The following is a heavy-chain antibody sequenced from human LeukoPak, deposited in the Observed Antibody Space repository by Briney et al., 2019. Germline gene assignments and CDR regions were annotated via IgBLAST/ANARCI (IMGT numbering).Heavy chain of an antibody. CDR3: ARDERETYYYDSSGYSLDY. Sequence: ASVKVFCKASGYTFTGSYMHWVRQAPGQGLEWMGWINPNSGGTNYAQKLQGRVTMTRDTSISTAYMELSRLRSDDTAVYYCARDERETYYYDSSGYSLDYWGQGTLVTVSS. CDR2: INPNSGGT. D-gene: IGHD3-22*01. CDR1: GYTFTGSY. V-gene: IGHV1-2*02. J-gene: IGHJ4*02.